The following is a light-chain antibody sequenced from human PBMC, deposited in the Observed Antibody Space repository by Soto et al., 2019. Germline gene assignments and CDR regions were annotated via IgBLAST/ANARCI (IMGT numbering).Light chain of an antibody. Sequence: EIMLTQSPDTLSLSPGERATLSCRASQSVSSNNFAWYQQRPGQAPRLLIYTASSRATGVPDRFSGSGSGTDFTLTITRLETEDFAMYFCQQYSPSPPMYSFGQGTKLEIK. CDR3: QQYSPSPPMYS. CDR1: QSVSSNN. J-gene: IGKJ2*01. CDR2: TAS. V-gene: IGKV3-20*01.